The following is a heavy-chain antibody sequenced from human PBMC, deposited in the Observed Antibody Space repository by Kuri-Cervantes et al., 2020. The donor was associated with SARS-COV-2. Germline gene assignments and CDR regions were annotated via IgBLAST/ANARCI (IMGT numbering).Heavy chain of an antibody. CDR1: GFTFSRYAMS. Sequence: LRLSCAASGFTFSRYAMSWVRQPPGKALEWLGMLDWDDDKYYNTALGTRLTISKDSSKNQVVLTMTNMDPADTGTYYCARIPPTGGAIDVWGQGIKVTVSS. CDR2: LDWDDDK. CDR3: ARIPPTGGAIDV. J-gene: IGHJ3*01. D-gene: IGHD1-14*01. V-gene: IGHV2-70*20.